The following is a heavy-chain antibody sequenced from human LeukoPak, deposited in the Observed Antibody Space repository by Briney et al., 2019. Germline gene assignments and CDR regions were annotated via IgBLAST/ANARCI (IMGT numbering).Heavy chain of an antibody. CDR1: GFTASSNY. D-gene: IGHD4-17*01. V-gene: IGHV3-66*04. CDR3: ARRSTVTRDVDI. J-gene: IGHJ3*02. Sequence: GGSLRLSCAASGFTASSNYMIWVRQAPGKGLEWVSVIYSGGDTYYADSVKGRFTISRDNSKNTVYLQVNSLRAEDTAVYYCARRSTVTRDVDIWGQGTMVTVSS. CDR2: IYSGGDT.